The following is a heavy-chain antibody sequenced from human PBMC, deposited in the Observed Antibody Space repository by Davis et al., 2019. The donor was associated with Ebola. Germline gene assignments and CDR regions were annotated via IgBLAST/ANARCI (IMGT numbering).Heavy chain of an antibody. V-gene: IGHV5-10-1*01. Sequence: GESLKIFCKGSGYSFTSYWISWVRQMPGKGLEWMGRIDPSDSYTNYSPSFQGHVTISADKSISTAYLQWSSLKASDTAMYYCARGGYYDSSGYYYRFDYWGQGTLVTVSS. CDR1: GYSFTSYW. D-gene: IGHD3-22*01. CDR3: ARGGYYDSSGYYYRFDY. CDR2: IDPSDSYT. J-gene: IGHJ4*02.